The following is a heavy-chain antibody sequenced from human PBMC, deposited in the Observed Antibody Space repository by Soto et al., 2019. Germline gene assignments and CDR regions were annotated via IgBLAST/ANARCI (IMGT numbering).Heavy chain of an antibody. CDR1: GDPISSYS. Sequence: PSETLSLTCTVSGDPISSYSWSWIRQPPGKGLEWIGNIHYNGNTKYSPSLKSRVTMSVDTSKNHFSLKLISVTTADTVVYFCAREGNLGRWIQPLDSWGQGTLVTVSS. CDR2: IHYNGNT. J-gene: IGHJ4*02. V-gene: IGHV4-59*01. D-gene: IGHD2-2*03. CDR3: AREGNLGRWIQPLDS.